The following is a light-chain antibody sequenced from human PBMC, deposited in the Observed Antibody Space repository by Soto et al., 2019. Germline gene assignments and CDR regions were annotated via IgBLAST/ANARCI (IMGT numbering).Light chain of an antibody. CDR1: QSVDSRF. V-gene: IGKV3-20*01. CDR2: GAS. CDR3: QQYDSSRT. J-gene: IGKJ1*01. Sequence: EIVLTQSPGTLSLSPGESATLSCRASQSVDSRFLAWYQQKPGQAPRLLMYGASTRATGIPDRFSGSGSGTDFTLSISRLEPEDFAVYYCQQYDSSRTFGQGTKVE.